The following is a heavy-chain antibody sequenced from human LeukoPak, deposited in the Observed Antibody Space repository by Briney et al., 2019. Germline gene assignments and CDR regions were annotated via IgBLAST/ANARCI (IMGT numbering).Heavy chain of an antibody. CDR2: IYHSGST. J-gene: IGHJ5*02. Sequence: SETLSPTCSVSGGSINNRDYYWGWIRQPPGKGLEWIGSIYHSGSTNYNPSLKSRVTISVDTSKNQFSLKLSSVTAADTAVYYCARGPGRLLWFGELEGTGFDPWGQGTLVTVSS. CDR1: GGSINNRDYY. V-gene: IGHV4-39*07. CDR3: ARGPGRLLWFGELEGTGFDP. D-gene: IGHD3-10*01.